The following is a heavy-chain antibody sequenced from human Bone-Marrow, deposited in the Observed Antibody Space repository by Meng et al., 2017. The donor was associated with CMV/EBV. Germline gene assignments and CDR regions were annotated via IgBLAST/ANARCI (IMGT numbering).Heavy chain of an antibody. J-gene: IGHJ6*02. CDR3: AKDVERGIGGYYYHYGMDV. Sequence: GESLKISCAASGFTFSSYAMSWVRQAPGKGLEWVSVISGGGDSTYYTDSVKGRFTISRDNSKNTLYLQVNSLRAEDTAVYYCAKDVERGIGGYYYHYGMDVWGQGTTVTVSS. CDR1: GFTFSSYA. CDR2: ISGGGDST. V-gene: IGHV3-23*01. D-gene: IGHD3-10*01.